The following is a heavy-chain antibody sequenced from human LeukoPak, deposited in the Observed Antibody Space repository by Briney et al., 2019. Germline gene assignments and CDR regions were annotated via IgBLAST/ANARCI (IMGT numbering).Heavy chain of an antibody. D-gene: IGHD3-22*01. V-gene: IGHV3-30-3*01. Sequence: GGSLRLSCAASGFTLSSSPAMHWVRQAPGKGPEWVAAVSADGSNKYFADTMKGRFTISSDISKNALYLEMNSLRLEGTAVYFCARGTYSSGRCDVFDIWGQGTMVTVCS. J-gene: IGHJ3*02. CDR3: ARGTYSSGRCDVFDI. CDR2: VSADGSNK. CDR1: GFTLSSSPA.